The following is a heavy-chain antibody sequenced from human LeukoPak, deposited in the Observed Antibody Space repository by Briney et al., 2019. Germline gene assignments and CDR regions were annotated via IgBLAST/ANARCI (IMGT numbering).Heavy chain of an antibody. CDR1: GFTFSSYW. CDR3: ARGANFDY. V-gene: IGHV3-74*01. J-gene: IGHJ4*02. Sequence: GGSLRLSCAASGFTFSSYWMHWVRQAPGKGLVWVSRIDRDGSTQNSADSVKGRFTIHRDNAKNTLYMQMKSLRAEDTAVYCCARGANFDYWGQGTLVSDCS. D-gene: IGHD5-12*01. CDR2: IDRDGSTQ.